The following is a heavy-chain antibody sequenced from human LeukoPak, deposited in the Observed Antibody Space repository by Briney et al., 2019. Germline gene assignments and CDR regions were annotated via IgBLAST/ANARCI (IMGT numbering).Heavy chain of an antibody. CDR1: GFTFSSYA. J-gene: IGHJ4*02. D-gene: IGHD4-17*01. V-gene: IGHV3-21*01. Sequence: GGSLRLSCTASGFTFSSYAMSWVRQAPGQELEWVSAISYSSSYIYYADSVKGRFTISRDNAKNSLYLQMNSLRAEDTAVYYCAKGSHDYGDYVGHWGQGTLVTVSS. CDR2: ISYSSSYI. CDR3: AKGSHDYGDYVGH.